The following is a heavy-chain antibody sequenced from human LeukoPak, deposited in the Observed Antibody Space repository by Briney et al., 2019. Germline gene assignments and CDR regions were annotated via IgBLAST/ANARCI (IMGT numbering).Heavy chain of an antibody. CDR2: ISGSGGST. Sequence: GGSLRLSWAASGFTFSSYAMSWVRQAPGKGLEWVSAISGSGGSTYYADSVKGRFTISRDNSKNTLYLQMNSLRAEDTAVYYCAKLPEYYYYYGMDVWGQGTTVTVSS. CDR1: GFTFSSYA. CDR3: AKLPEYYYYYGMDV. D-gene: IGHD1-14*01. V-gene: IGHV3-23*01. J-gene: IGHJ6*02.